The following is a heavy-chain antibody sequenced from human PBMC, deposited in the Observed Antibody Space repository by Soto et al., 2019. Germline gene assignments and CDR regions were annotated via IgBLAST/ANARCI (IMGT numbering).Heavy chain of an antibody. J-gene: IGHJ6*02. Sequence: GGSLRLSCAASAFTLSAYDMHWVRQPNGKGLERVSALGAADDPYYLGSVKGRFTISRENAKNSLYLQMNNLRAGDTAVYYCARAYSGRLPRRADYYYAMDVWGQGTTVTVSS. CDR1: AFTLSAYD. D-gene: IGHD2-15*01. V-gene: IGHV3-13*05. CDR3: ARAYSGRLPRRADYYYAMDV. CDR2: LGAADDP.